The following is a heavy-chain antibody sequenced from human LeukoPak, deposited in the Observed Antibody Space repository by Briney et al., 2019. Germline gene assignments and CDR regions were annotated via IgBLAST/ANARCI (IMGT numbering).Heavy chain of an antibody. D-gene: IGHD3-10*01. CDR3: ATGEFGELNLFDY. CDR2: ISWNSGSI. V-gene: IGHV3-9*01. J-gene: IGHJ4*02. CDR1: GFTFDDYA. Sequence: PGGSLRLSCAASGFTFDDYAMHWVRQAPGKGLEWVSGISWNSGSIGYADSVKGRFTISRDNAKNSLYLQMNSLRAEDTAVYYCATGEFGELNLFDYWGQGTLVTVSS.